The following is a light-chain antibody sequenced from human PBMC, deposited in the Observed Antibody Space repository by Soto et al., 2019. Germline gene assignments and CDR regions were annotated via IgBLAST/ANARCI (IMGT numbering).Light chain of an antibody. CDR1: QSVSDN. CDR3: QQYNNWPPT. Sequence: EVVMTQSPVTLSVSPGERATLSCRASQSVSDNLAWYQQKPGQAPRLLIYGASTRATGIPARFSGSGSGTEFTLTISSLQSEDFAVYYCQQYNNWPPTFGGGTKVDIK. V-gene: IGKV3D-15*01. J-gene: IGKJ4*01. CDR2: GAS.